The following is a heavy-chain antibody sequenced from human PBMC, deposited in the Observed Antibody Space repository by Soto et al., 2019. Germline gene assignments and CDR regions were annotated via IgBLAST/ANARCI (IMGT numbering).Heavy chain of an antibody. V-gene: IGHV2-26*01. Sequence: SGPTLVNPTETLTLTCTVSGFSLSNARMGVSWIRQPPGKALAWLAHIFSNDEKSYSTSLKSRLTISKDTSKSQVVLTMTNMDPVDTATYYCARIKAGPYYDFWSGYYRGVGFDPWGQGTLVTVSS. D-gene: IGHD3-3*01. J-gene: IGHJ5*02. CDR2: IFSNDEK. CDR1: GFSLSNARMG. CDR3: ARIKAGPYYDFWSGYYRGVGFDP.